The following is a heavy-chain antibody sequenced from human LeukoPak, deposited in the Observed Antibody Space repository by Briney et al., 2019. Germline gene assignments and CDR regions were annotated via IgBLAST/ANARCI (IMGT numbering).Heavy chain of an antibody. CDR1: GGSISSGPYS. V-gene: IGHV4-30-4*07. D-gene: IGHD3/OR15-3a*01. Sequence: SETLSLTCTVSGGSISSGPYSWAWIRQPLGKGLEWIGYIYHSGSASYNPSLMSRLTISVDTSKNQFSLQLSSVTAADTAVYYCARQTGSGLFILPGGQGTLVTVSS. CDR3: ARQTGSGLFILP. CDR2: IYHSGSA. J-gene: IGHJ4*02.